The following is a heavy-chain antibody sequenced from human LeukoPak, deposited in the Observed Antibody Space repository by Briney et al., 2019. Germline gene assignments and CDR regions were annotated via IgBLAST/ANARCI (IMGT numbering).Heavy chain of an antibody. CDR3: AKSKWLFIPQTYYFDY. V-gene: IGHV3-23*01. Sequence: GGSLRLSCAASGFTFSSYAMSWVRQAPGKGLEWVSAISGSGGSTYYADSVKGRFTISRDNSKNTLYLQMNSLRAEDTAVYYCAKSKWLFIPQTYYFDYWGQGTLVTVSS. J-gene: IGHJ4*02. CDR1: GFTFSSYA. D-gene: IGHD6-19*01. CDR2: ISGSGGST.